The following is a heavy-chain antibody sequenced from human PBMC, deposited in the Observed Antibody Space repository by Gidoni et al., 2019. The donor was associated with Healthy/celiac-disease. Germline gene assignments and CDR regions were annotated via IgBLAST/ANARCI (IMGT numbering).Heavy chain of an antibody. CDR2: IKQDGREK. CDR1: GFTFSSYW. D-gene: IGHD6-13*01. Sequence: EVQLVESGGGLVQPGGSRRRSCAASGFTFSSYWMSWVRQAPGKGLEWVANIKQDGREKYYVDSVKGRFTISRDNAKNSLYLQMNTLRAEDTAVYYCARDRRSSSSGWYFDYWGQGTLVTVSS. CDR3: ARDRRSSSSGWYFDY. V-gene: IGHV3-7*01. J-gene: IGHJ4*02.